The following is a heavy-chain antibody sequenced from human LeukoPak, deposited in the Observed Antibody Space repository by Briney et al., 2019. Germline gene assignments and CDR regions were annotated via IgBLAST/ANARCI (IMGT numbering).Heavy chain of an antibody. CDR1: GFTFSSYG. D-gene: IGHD3-9*01. CDR2: ISGSGGST. Sequence: GGSLRLSCAASGFTFSSYGMHWVRQAPGKGLEWVSAISGSGGSTYYADSVKGRFTISRDNSKNTLYLQMNSLRAEDTAVYYCAKDHDILTGPSDYWGQGTLVTVSS. J-gene: IGHJ4*02. V-gene: IGHV3-23*01. CDR3: AKDHDILTGPSDY.